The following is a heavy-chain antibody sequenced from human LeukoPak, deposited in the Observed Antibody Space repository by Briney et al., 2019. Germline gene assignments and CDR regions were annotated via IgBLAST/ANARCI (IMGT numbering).Heavy chain of an antibody. Sequence: SETLSLTCTVSGGSISSSSYYWGWIRQPPGKGLEWIGSIYYSVSTYYNPSLKSRLTISVDTSKNQFSLKLSSVTAADTAVYYCARGWELLRAFDIWGQGTMVTVSS. CDR1: GGSISSSSYY. CDR3: ARGWELLRAFDI. D-gene: IGHD1-26*01. V-gene: IGHV4-39*01. CDR2: IYYSVST. J-gene: IGHJ3*02.